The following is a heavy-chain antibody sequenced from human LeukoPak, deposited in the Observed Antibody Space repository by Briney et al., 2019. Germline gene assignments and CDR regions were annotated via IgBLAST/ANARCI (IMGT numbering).Heavy chain of an antibody. CDR1: GFTFSDYY. CDR2: ISSSSSHT. J-gene: IGHJ4*02. CDR3: ARILRTTGTIDHYDY. V-gene: IGHV3-11*06. D-gene: IGHD1-1*01. Sequence: AGGSLRLSCAASGFTFSDYYMSWIRQAPGKGLEWVSYISSSSSHTNYADSVKGRFTISRDNAKNSLYLQMNSLRAEDTAVYYCARILRTTGTIDHYDYWGQGTLVTVSS.